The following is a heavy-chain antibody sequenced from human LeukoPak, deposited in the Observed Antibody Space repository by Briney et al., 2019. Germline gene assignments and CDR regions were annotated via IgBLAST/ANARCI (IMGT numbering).Heavy chain of an antibody. J-gene: IGHJ4*02. CDR3: ARLDVGAENY. D-gene: IGHD1-26*01. CDR1: GYTFTGYY. Sequence: ASVKVSCKASGYTFTGYYMHWVRQAPGQGPEWMGWINPNSGGTNYAQKFQGRVTMTRDTSISTAYMELSRLRSDDTAVYYCARLDVGAENYWGQGTLVTVSS. CDR2: INPNSGGT. V-gene: IGHV1-2*02.